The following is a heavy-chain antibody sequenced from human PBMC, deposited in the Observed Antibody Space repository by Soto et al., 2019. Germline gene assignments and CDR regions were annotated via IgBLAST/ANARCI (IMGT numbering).Heavy chain of an antibody. J-gene: IGHJ3*01. CDR2: IDPSDSHT. Sequence: ESLPISCQGSRDSFTRYWLRWVRQMPGKGREWMGRIDPSDSHTNYSPSFQVHVTISADKSISTAYLQWSSLKASDTAMYYCALLCGGGRPDACHFGSQGRLVTVSS. CDR1: RDSFTRYW. V-gene: IGHV5-10-1*01. CDR3: ALLCGGGRPDACHF. D-gene: IGHD3-10*01.